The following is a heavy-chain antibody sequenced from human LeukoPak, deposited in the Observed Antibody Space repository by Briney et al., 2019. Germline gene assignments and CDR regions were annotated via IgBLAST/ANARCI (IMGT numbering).Heavy chain of an antibody. CDR1: GFTFSDYY. Sequence: GGSLRLSCAASGFTFSDYYMSWIRQAPGKGLEWVSYISRSGSTIYYADSVKGRFTISRDNAKNTLYLQMNSLRAEDTAVYYCARFSSSWYYAFDIWGQGTMVTVSS. V-gene: IGHV3-11*01. D-gene: IGHD6-13*01. J-gene: IGHJ3*02. CDR2: ISRSGSTI. CDR3: ARFSSSWYYAFDI.